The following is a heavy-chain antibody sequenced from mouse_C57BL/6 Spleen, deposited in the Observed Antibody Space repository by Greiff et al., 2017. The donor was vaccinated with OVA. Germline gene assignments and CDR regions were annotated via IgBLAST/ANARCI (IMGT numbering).Heavy chain of an antibody. Sequence: EVQLQQSGPELVQPGASVKISCKASGYTFTDYYMNWVQQSPGKSLEWIGGINPHIGGTSYNQKLKGKATLTVDKSSSTAYMELRSLTSEDSAVYYGARCLLRPWSFDVWGTGTTVTVSS. CDR1: GYTFTDYY. D-gene: IGHD1-1*01. J-gene: IGHJ1*03. V-gene: IGHV1-26*01. CDR2: INPHIGGT. CDR3: ARCLLRPWSFDV.